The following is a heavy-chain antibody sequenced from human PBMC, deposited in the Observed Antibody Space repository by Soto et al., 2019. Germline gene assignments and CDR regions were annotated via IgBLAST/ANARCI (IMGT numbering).Heavy chain of an antibody. CDR2: IYYSGST. J-gene: IGHJ6*02. D-gene: IGHD6-6*01. CDR1: GFSISSYY. V-gene: IGHV4-59*01. CDR3: ARASIAESADDYYCMHV. Sequence: SATLSLTCRGFGFSISSYYWILIRQPPGKGLEWIGYIYYSGSTNYNPSLKSRVTISVDTSKNQFSLKLSSVTAADTAVYYWARASIAESADDYYCMHVGGQAPPGTAP.